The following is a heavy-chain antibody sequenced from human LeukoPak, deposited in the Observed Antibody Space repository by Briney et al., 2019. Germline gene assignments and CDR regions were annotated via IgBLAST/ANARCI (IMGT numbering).Heavy chain of an antibody. CDR2: INSDGSST. CDR3: CSGWYSAPPP. V-gene: IGHV3-74*01. CDR1: GFTFSSYW. J-gene: IGHJ5*02. D-gene: IGHD6-19*01. Sequence: GGSLRLSCAASGFTFSSYWMHWVRQAPGKGLVWVSRINSDGSSTSYADSVKGRFTISRDNAKNTLYLQMNSLRAEDTAEYYCCSGWYSAPPPWGQGTLVTVSS.